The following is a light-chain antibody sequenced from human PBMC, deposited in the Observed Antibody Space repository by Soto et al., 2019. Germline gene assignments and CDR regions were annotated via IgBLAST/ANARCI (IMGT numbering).Light chain of an antibody. V-gene: IGLV2-14*01. J-gene: IGLJ2*01. CDR2: DVN. CDR1: SSDIGGYNY. CDR3: SSYSSSSTLV. Sequence: QSALTQPASVSGSPGQSITISCAGTSSDIGGYNYVSWYQQHPGKVPKLMIYDVNDRPSGVSNRFSGSKSGNTASLTISGLQAEDEADYYCSSYSSSSTLVFGGGTKLTVL.